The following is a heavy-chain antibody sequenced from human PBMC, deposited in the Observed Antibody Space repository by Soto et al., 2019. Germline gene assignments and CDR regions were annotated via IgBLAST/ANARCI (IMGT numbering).Heavy chain of an antibody. CDR1: GFSLITSGVS. Sequence: GSGPTLVNPTQTLTLTCTFSGFSLITSGVSVACIRQPPGKALEWLALIFWNDDKWYNPSLKNRLTITKDTSKNQVVLTMTNMDPVDTATYYCAHRGSSTWYNWFDPWGQGTLVTVSS. CDR2: IFWNDDK. J-gene: IGHJ5*02. V-gene: IGHV2-5*01. CDR3: AHRGSSTWYNWFDP. D-gene: IGHD6-13*01.